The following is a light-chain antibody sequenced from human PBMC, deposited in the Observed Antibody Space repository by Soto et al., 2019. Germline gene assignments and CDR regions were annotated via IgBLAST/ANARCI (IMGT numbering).Light chain of an antibody. CDR2: GAS. J-gene: IGKJ2*01. V-gene: IGKV3-20*01. CDR3: QRYGSSPPYT. Sequence: EIVLTQSPGTLSLSPGKRATLSCTASQSVSSSYLAWYQQNPGQAPRLLVYGASSRATGIPDRFSGSGSGTDFTITISRLEPEDFAVYYCQRYGSSPPYTFGQGTKLEIK. CDR1: QSVSSSY.